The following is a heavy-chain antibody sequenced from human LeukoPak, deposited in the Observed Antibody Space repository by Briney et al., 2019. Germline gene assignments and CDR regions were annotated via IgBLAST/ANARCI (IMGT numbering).Heavy chain of an antibody. J-gene: IGHJ4*02. Sequence: SQTLSLTCTVSGGSISSGDYYWSWIRQPPGKGLEWIGYIYYSGSTYYNPSLKSRVTISVDTSKNQFSLKLSSVTAADTAVYYCARVYYGSGSYWYYFDYWGQGTPVTVSS. CDR3: ARVYYGSGSYWYYFDY. CDR1: GGSISSGDYY. CDR2: IYYSGST. D-gene: IGHD3-10*01. V-gene: IGHV4-30-4*01.